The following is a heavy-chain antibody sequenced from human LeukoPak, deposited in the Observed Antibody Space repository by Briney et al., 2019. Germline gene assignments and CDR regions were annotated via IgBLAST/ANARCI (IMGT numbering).Heavy chain of an antibody. Sequence: GGSLRLSCAASGFTFYSYAMSWIRQAPGKGLEWVSTISYNDGSTYYADSVKGRFTISRDNSNNTLYLQMNSLTAEDTAIYYCAKATGNLGNWGQGTLVTVSS. D-gene: IGHD1-1*01. CDR2: ISYNDGST. V-gene: IGHV3-23*01. J-gene: IGHJ4*02. CDR3: AKATGNLGN. CDR1: GFTFYSYA.